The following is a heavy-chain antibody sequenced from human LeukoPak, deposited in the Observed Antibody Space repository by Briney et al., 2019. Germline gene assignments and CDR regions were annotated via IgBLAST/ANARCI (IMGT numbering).Heavy chain of an antibody. CDR2: ISSSSSYI. CDR1: GFTFSSYS. D-gene: IGHD6-13*01. CDR3: ARDHSSSWYDFDY. Sequence: GGSLRLSCAASGFTFSSYSMNWVRQAPGKGLEWVSSISSSSSYIYYADSVKGRFTISRDNAKNSLYLQMNSLRAEDTAVYYCARDHSSSWYDFDYWGQGTLVTVSS. V-gene: IGHV3-21*01. J-gene: IGHJ4*02.